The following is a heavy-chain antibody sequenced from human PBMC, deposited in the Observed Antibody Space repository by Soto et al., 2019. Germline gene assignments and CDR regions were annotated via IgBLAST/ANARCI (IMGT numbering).Heavy chain of an antibody. J-gene: IGHJ6*03. Sequence: EVQLLESGGGLVQPGGSLRLSCAASGFTFSSYAMSWVRQAPGKGLEWVSAISGSGGSTYYADSVKGRFTISRDNSKNTPYLQMNSLRAEDTAVYYCAKDETFGGVIVSYYYYYMDVWGKGTTVTVSS. CDR3: AKDETFGGVIVSYYYYYMDV. CDR1: GFTFSSYA. D-gene: IGHD3-16*02. CDR2: ISGSGGST. V-gene: IGHV3-23*01.